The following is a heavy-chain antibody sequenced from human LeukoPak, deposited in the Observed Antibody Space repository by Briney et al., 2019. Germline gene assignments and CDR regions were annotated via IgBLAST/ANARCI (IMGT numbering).Heavy chain of an antibody. CDR3: ARETDTSGWYYFDY. CDR1: GHTFISYA. D-gene: IGHD6-19*01. Sequence: ASVRVFCKASGHTFISYAMQWVPEARGQTLEDMGWNNGDNGNTKYSQEFQGRVTITRDTSARTAYMELSSLRSEDMAVYYCARETDTSGWYYFDYWGQGTLVTVSS. CDR2: NNGDNGNT. J-gene: IGHJ4*02. V-gene: IGHV1-3*02.